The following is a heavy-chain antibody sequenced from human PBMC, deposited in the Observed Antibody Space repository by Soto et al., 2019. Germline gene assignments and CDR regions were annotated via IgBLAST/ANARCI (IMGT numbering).Heavy chain of an antibody. V-gene: IGHV3-33*01. CDR2: IWYDGSNK. CDR3: ARNERRYCSGGSCYHEYFQH. J-gene: IGHJ1*01. CDR1: GFTFSSYG. Sequence: QVQLVESGGGVVQPGRSLRLSCAASGFTFSSYGMHWVRQAPGKGLEWVAVIWYDGSNKYYADSVKGRFTISRDNSKNTLYLQMNSVRAEDTAVYYCARNERRYCSGGSCYHEYFQHWGQGTLVTVSS. D-gene: IGHD2-15*01.